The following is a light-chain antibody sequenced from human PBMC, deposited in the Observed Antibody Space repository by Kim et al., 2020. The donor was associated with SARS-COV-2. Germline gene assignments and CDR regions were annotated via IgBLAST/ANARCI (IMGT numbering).Light chain of an antibody. V-gene: IGKV3-15*01. CDR2: GAS. CDR1: QSVSSN. Sequence: VSPGERAPLSCRASQSVSSNLAWYQHKPGQAPRLLIWGASTRSSGTPARFSGSGSGTEFTLTVSSLQSEDFAVYYCQQYDSWPRAFGQGTKVDIK. J-gene: IGKJ1*01. CDR3: QQYDSWPRA.